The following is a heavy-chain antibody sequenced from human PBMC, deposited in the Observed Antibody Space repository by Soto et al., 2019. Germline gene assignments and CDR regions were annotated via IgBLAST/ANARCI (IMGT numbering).Heavy chain of an antibody. CDR2: ISAYNGYT. D-gene: IGHD3-3*02. CDR3: ARDRISRGRISYGMDA. CDR1: GYTFSTYS. V-gene: IGHV1-18*01. J-gene: IGHJ6*02. Sequence: QVQLVQSGAEVKESGASVRISCKASGYTFSTYSVIWVRQAPGQGLEWMGWISAYNGYTNYAQNLQGRLTMTTDTSTSTAYMELRSLRFDDTAVYYCARDRISRGRISYGMDAWGQGTTLSVPS.